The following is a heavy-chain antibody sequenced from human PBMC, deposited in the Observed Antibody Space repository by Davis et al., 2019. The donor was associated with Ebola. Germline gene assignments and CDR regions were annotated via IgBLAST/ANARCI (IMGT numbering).Heavy chain of an antibody. CDR2: ISAYNGNT. D-gene: IGHD3-16*01. CDR3: ARSILGGGPDY. V-gene: IGHV1-18*01. Sequence: ASVKVSCKASGYTFTSYGISWVRQAPGQGLEWMGWISAYNGNTNYAQKLQGRVTITTDTSTSTAYMELRSLRSDDTAVYYRARSILGGGPDYWGQGTLVTVSS. CDR1: GYTFTSYG. J-gene: IGHJ4*02.